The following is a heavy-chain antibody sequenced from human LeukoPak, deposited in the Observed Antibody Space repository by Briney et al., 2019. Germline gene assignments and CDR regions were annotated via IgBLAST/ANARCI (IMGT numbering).Heavy chain of an antibody. J-gene: IGHJ4*02. D-gene: IGHD2-2*01. CDR2: TRYDGSNK. CDR3: AHGTMYQLDY. V-gene: IGHV3-30*02. Sequence: GGSLRLSCAASGFTFITYSMTWVRQAPGKGLEWVAYTRYDGSNKYYEDSMKGRFTISRDNSKNMLYLQMNSLRAEDTAVYYCAHGTMYQLDYWGQGTLVTVSS. CDR1: GFTFITYS.